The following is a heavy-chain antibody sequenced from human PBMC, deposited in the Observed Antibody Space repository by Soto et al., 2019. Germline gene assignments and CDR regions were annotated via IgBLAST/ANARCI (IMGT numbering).Heavy chain of an antibody. CDR1: GGTFSSYA. J-gene: IGHJ6*02. CDR3: ASDPEAAAAMYSSCWYLPTGYYGMDV. V-gene: IGHV1-69*01. D-gene: IGHD6-19*01. CDR2: IIPIFGTA. Sequence: QVQLVQSGAEVKKPGSSVKVSCKASGGTFSSYAISWVRQAPGQGLEWMGGIIPIFGTANYAQKFQGRVTITADESTSTAYMERSSLRSEDKAVYYCASDPEAAAAMYSSCWYLPTGYYGMDVWGQGTTVTGSS.